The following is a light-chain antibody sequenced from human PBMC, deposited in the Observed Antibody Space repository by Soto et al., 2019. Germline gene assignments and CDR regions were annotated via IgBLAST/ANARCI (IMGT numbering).Light chain of an antibody. CDR3: SSYTSSSTLV. V-gene: IGLV2-14*01. CDR1: SSDVGDYNY. CDR2: DVS. Sequence: QSALTQPASVSGSPGQSITISCTGTSSDVGDYNYVSWYQQHPGKAPKVMIYDVSNRPSGVSNRFSGSKSGNTASLTISGLQAEDEAHYYRSSYTSSSTLVFGTGTKLTVL. J-gene: IGLJ1*01.